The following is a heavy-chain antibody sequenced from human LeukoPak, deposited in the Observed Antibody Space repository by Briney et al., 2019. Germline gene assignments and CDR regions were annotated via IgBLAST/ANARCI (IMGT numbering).Heavy chain of an antibody. CDR1: GFTFDDYA. D-gene: IGHD5-18*01. Sequence: GGSLRLSFAAPGFTFDDYAMHWVRPAPGKGLEWVCGIRSNSGSIAYADSVKGRFTISRDTAKNSLYLQMNSLRVEDTALYYCAKDGDSYGQYFDYWGQGTLVTVSS. V-gene: IGHV3-9*01. CDR2: IRSNSGSI. CDR3: AKDGDSYGQYFDY. J-gene: IGHJ4*02.